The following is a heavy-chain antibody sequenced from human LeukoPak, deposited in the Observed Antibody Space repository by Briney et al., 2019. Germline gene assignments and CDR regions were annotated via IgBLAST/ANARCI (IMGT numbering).Heavy chain of an antibody. D-gene: IGHD3-22*01. Sequence: PGGSLRLSCAASGFTFSSYEMNWVRQAPGKGLEWVSYISSSGSTIYYADSVKGRFTISRDNAKNSLYLQMNSLRAEDTAVYYCARDQYYYDSSGYYPDYPDAFDIWGQGTMVTVSS. CDR1: GFTFSSYE. V-gene: IGHV3-48*03. J-gene: IGHJ3*02. CDR3: ARDQYYYDSSGYYPDYPDAFDI. CDR2: ISSSGSTI.